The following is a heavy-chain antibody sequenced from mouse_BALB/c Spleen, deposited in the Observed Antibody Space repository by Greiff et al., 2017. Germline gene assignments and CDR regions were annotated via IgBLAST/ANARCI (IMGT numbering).Heavy chain of an antibody. CDR3: ARIRDMGGNYGYFDV. CDR1: GFSLSTSGMG. V-gene: IGHV8-8*01. Sequence: QVTLKVSGPGILQPSQTLSLTCSFSGFSLSTSGMGVGWIRQPSGKGLEWLAHIWWDDDKRYNPALKSRLTISKDTSSNQVFLKIASVDTADTATYYCARIRDMGGNYGYFDVWGAGTTVTVAS. J-gene: IGHJ1*01. D-gene: IGHD1-1*02. CDR2: IWWDDDK.